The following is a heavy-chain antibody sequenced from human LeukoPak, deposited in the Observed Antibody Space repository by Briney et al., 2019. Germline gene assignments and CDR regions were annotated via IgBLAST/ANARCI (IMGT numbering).Heavy chain of an antibody. Sequence: SVKVSCKASGFTFTSSAVQWVRQARGQRLEWIGWIFVGSGNTNYAQKFQERVTITRDMSTSTAYMELSSLRSEDTAVYYCAADGSESENYDFWSGYYTPYYYGMDVWGQGTTVTVSS. CDR1: GFTFTSSA. J-gene: IGHJ6*02. CDR2: IFVGSGNT. CDR3: AADGSESENYDFWSGYYTPYYYGMDV. V-gene: IGHV1-58*01. D-gene: IGHD3-3*01.